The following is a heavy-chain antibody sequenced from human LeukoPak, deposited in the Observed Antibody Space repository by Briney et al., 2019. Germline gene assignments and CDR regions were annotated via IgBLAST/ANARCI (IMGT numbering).Heavy chain of an antibody. J-gene: IGHJ4*02. CDR1: GFTFDDYG. D-gene: IGHD4-17*01. CDR3: AKDPTMTTVTRGDY. V-gene: IGHV3-30*02. Sequence: GGSLRLSCAASGFTFDDYGMSWVRQAPGKGLEWVAFIRYDGSNKYYADSVKGRFTISRDNSKNTLYLQMNSLRAEDTAVYYCAKDPTMTTVTRGDYWGQGTLVTVSS. CDR2: IRYDGSNK.